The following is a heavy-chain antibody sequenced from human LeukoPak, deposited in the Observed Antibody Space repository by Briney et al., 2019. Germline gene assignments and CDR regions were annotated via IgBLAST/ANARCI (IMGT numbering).Heavy chain of an antibody. J-gene: IGHJ4*02. CDR3: TTLGAFDY. D-gene: IGHD3-16*01. V-gene: IGHV3-15*01. CDR1: GFTFSNAW. Sequence: GGSLRLSCAASGFTFSNAWMSWVRQAPGKGLEWVGRIKSKTFGGTTDYAAPVKGRFTISRDDSKNTLYLHMNTLKTEDTAIYSCTTLGAFDYWGQGTLVTVSS. CDR2: IKSKTFGGTT.